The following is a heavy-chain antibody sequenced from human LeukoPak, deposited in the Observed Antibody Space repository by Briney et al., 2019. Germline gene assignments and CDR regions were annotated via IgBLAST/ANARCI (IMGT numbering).Heavy chain of an antibody. J-gene: IGHJ4*02. CDR2: IYYSGST. CDR3: ARWGIAARLNYFDY. D-gene: IGHD6-6*01. CDR1: GGSISSHY. Sequence: SETLSLTCTVSGGSISSHYWSWIRQPPGKGLEWIGYIYYSGSTNYNPSLKSRVTISVDTSKNQFSLKLSSVTAADTAAYYCARWGIAARLNYFDYWAREPWSPSPQ. V-gene: IGHV4-59*11.